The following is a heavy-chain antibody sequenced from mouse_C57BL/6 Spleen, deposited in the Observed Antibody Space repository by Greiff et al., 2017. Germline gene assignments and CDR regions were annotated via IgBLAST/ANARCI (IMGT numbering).Heavy chain of an antibody. D-gene: IGHD2-4*01. CDR2: IYPGDGDT. CDR3: AREDDYDVWIAY. CDR1: GYAFSSSW. J-gene: IGHJ3*01. Sequence: VQLQQSGPELVKPGASVKISCKASGYAFSSSWMNWVKQRPGKGLEWIGWIYPGDGDTNYNGKFKGKATVTADKSSSTAYMHLSSLTSEDSAVYFCAREDDYDVWIAYWGQGTLVTVAA. V-gene: IGHV1-82*01.